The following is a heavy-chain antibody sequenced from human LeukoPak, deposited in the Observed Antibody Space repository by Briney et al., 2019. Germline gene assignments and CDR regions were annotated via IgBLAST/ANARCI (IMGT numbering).Heavy chain of an antibody. D-gene: IGHD6-19*01. CDR2: ISSSGSTI. CDR3: AKGHSSSPWSIFDY. CDR1: GFTFSSYE. Sequence: GGSLRLSCAASGFTFSSYEMNWVRQAPGKGLEWVSYISSSGSTIYYADSVKGRFTISRDNAKNSLYLQMNSLRPDDMALYYCAKGHSSSPWSIFDYWGQGTLVTVSS. J-gene: IGHJ4*02. V-gene: IGHV3-48*03.